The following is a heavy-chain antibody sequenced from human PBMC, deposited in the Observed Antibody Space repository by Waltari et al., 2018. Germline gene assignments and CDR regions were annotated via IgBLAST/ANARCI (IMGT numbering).Heavy chain of an antibody. CDR2: IYTSGST. Sequence: QVQLQESGPGLVKPSETLSLTCTVSGGSISSYYWSWLRQPAGKGLEWIGRIYTSGSTNYNPSLKSRVTMSVDTSKNQFSLKLSSVTAADTAVYYCARDLPEIVVVPAAIDGHWFDPWGQGTLVTVSS. V-gene: IGHV4-4*07. J-gene: IGHJ5*02. CDR3: ARDLPEIVVVPAAIDGHWFDP. D-gene: IGHD2-2*02. CDR1: GGSISSYY.